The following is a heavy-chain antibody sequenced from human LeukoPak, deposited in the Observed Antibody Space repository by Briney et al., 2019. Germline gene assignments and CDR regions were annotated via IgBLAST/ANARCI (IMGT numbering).Heavy chain of an antibody. CDR1: GDSVSSYY. CDR2: IYYGGST. D-gene: IGHD6-19*01. J-gene: IGHJ4*02. V-gene: IGHV4-59*02. Sequence: SETLSLTCTVSGDSVSSYYWSWLPQPPGKGLRWIGYIYYGGSTNYNPSLKSRVTISVDSSKNQFSLRLTSVTAADTALYYCARGSDSSGWRRFDYWGQGILVTVSS. CDR3: ARGSDSSGWRRFDY.